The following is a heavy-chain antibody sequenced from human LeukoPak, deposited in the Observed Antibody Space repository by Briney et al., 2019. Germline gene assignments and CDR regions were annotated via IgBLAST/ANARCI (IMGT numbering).Heavy chain of an antibody. Sequence: GGSLRLSCAASGFTFSSYAMHWVRQAPGKGLEWVAVISYDGSNNYYADSVKGRFTISRGNSKNTLYLQMNSLRAEDTAVYYCAAGSGSYYPDYYGMDVWGQGTTVTVSS. CDR1: GFTFSSYA. CDR2: ISYDGSNN. CDR3: AAGSGSYYPDYYGMDV. V-gene: IGHV3-30-3*01. D-gene: IGHD3-10*01. J-gene: IGHJ6*02.